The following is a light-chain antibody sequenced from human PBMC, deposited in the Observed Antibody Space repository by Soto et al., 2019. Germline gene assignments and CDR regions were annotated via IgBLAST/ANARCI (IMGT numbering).Light chain of an antibody. V-gene: IGLV2-14*01. CDR1: SSDVGGYDY. J-gene: IGLJ2*01. Sequence: QSAVTQPASVSGSPGQSITISCTGTSSDVGGYDYVSWYQQYPGKAPRLIIYEVSNRPSGVSNRFSGSKSGNTASLTISGLRAEDEGDYFCSSFTGTSALILFGGGTKRTVL. CDR3: SSFTGTSALIL. CDR2: EVS.